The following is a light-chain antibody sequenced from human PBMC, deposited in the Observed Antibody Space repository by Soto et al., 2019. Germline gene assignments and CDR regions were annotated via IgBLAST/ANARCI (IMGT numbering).Light chain of an antibody. J-gene: IGKJ4*01. CDR2: DAS. Sequence: EIVLTQSPATLSLSPGERATLSCRASQSVSSYLAWYHQKPGQAPRRLIYDASNRATGIPARFSGSGSGTDFTLTISSLEPEDFAVYYCQQRRNWPPLTFGGGTKVEIK. V-gene: IGKV3-11*01. CDR3: QQRRNWPPLT. CDR1: QSVSSY.